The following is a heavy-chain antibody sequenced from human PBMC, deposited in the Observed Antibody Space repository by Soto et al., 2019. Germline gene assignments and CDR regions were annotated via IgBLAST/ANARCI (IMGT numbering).Heavy chain of an antibody. CDR3: AKDYGDYVGAFDI. J-gene: IGHJ3*02. V-gene: IGHV4-59*01. D-gene: IGHD4-17*01. Sequence: SETLSLTCTVSGGSISSYYWSWIRQPPGKGLEWIGYIYYSGSTNYNPSLKSRVTISVDTSKNQFSLKLSSVTAADTAVYYCAKDYGDYVGAFDIWGQGTTVTVSS. CDR1: GGSISSYY. CDR2: IYYSGST.